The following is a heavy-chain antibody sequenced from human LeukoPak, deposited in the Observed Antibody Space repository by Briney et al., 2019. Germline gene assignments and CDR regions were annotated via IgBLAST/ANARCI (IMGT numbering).Heavy chain of an antibody. CDR2: IKQDGSEK. CDR3: AREGYYFDY. J-gene: IGHJ4*02. V-gene: IGHV3-7*01. Sequence: GESLKISCKGSGYSFTSYWMSWVRQAPGKGLEWVANIKQDGSEKYYVDSVKGRFTISRDNAKNSLYLQMNSLRAEDTAVYYCAREGYYFDYWGQGTLVTVSS. CDR1: GYSFTSYW.